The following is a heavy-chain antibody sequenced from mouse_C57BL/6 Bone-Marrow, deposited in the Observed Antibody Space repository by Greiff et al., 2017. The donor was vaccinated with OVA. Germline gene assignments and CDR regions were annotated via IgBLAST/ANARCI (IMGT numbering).Heavy chain of an antibody. D-gene: IGHD2-3*01. Sequence: VQLQQSGPELVKPGASVKIPCKASGYTFTDYNMDWVKQSHGKSLEWIGDINPNNGGTIYNQKFKGKATLTVDKSSSTAYMELRSLTSEDTAVYYGARGDGYGYFDVWGTGTTVTVSS. CDR3: ARGDGYGYFDV. CDR2: INPNNGGT. V-gene: IGHV1-18*01. CDR1: GYTFTDYN. J-gene: IGHJ1*03.